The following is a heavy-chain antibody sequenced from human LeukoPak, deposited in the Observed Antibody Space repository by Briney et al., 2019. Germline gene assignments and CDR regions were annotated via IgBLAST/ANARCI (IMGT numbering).Heavy chain of an antibody. J-gene: IGHJ4*02. Sequence: ASVKVSCKASGYTFTSYGISWVRQAPGQGLEWIGWISAYNGNTNYAQKLQGRVTMTTDTSTSTAYMELRSLRSDDTAVYYCASSGEGYYGSGSYNYWGQGTLVTVSS. CDR3: ASSGEGYYGSGSYNY. V-gene: IGHV1-18*01. CDR2: ISAYNGNT. CDR1: GYTFTSYG. D-gene: IGHD3-10*01.